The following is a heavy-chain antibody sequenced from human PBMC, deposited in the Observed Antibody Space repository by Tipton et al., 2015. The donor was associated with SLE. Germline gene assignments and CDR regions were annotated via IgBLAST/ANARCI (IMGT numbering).Heavy chain of an antibody. Sequence: TLSLTCTVSGFSISSYYWGWIRQPPGKGLEWIGEINHSGSTNYNPSLKSRITISVGTSKNQFSLKLYSVTAADTAVYYCARLGAFDIWGQGTMVTVSS. V-gene: IGHV4-34*01. J-gene: IGHJ3*02. D-gene: IGHD7-27*01. CDR2: INHSGST. CDR3: ARLGAFDI. CDR1: GFSISSYY.